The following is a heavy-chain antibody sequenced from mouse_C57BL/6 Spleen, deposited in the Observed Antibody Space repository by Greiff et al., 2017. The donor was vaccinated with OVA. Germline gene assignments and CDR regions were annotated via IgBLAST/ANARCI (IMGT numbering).Heavy chain of an antibody. Sequence: QVHVKQSGPELVKPGASVKISCKASGYAFSSSWMNWVKQRPGKGLEWIGRIYPGDGDTNYNGKFKGKATLTADKSSSTAYMQLSSLTSGDSAVYFCARGDGSSLFAYWGQGTLVTVSA. V-gene: IGHV1-82*01. J-gene: IGHJ3*01. CDR2: IYPGDGDT. CDR1: GYAFSSSW. D-gene: IGHD1-3*01. CDR3: ARGDGSSLFAY.